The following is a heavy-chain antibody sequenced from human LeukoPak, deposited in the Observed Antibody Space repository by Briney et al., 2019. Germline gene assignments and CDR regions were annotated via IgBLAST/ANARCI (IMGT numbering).Heavy chain of an antibody. CDR1: GFTFSRYS. CDR3: ARVERDCSGGSCYYYYYAMDV. D-gene: IGHD2-15*01. Sequence: GGSLRLSCAASGFTFSRYSMNWVRQAPGKGLEWVSSISSSSGYIYYADSVKGRFTISRDKAKNTLYLQMNGLRAEDTAVYYCARVERDCSGGSCYYYYYAMDVWGQGTTVTVSS. J-gene: IGHJ6*02. CDR2: ISSSSGYI. V-gene: IGHV3-21*01.